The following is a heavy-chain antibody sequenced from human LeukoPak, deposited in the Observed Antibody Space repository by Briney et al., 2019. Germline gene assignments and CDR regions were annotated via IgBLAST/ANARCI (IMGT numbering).Heavy chain of an antibody. D-gene: IGHD3-10*01. CDR2: ISSSISYI. CDR1: GFTFSSYS. CDR3: ARAMLLWFGELSTFDY. J-gene: IGHJ4*02. Sequence: GGSLRLSCAASGFTFSSYSMNWVRQAPGKGLEWVSSISSSISYIYYADSVKGRFTISKNNAKNSLYLQMNSLRDEDTAVYYCARAMLLWFGELSTFDYWGQGTLVTVSS. V-gene: IGHV3-21*01.